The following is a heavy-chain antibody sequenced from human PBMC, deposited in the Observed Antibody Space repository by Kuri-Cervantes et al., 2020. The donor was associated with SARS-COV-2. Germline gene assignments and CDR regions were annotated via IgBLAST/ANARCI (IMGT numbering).Heavy chain of an antibody. CDR2: IYSGGST. D-gene: IGHD1-26*01. Sequence: GGSLRLSCAASGFTVSSNYMSWVRQAPGKGLERVSVIYSGGSTYYADSVKGRFTISRDNSKNTLYLQMNSLRAEDTAVYYCARQKRPIVGATSYYYGMDVWGQGTTVTGSS. V-gene: IGHV3-53*01. CDR1: GFTVSSNY. CDR3: ARQKRPIVGATSYYYGMDV. J-gene: IGHJ6*02.